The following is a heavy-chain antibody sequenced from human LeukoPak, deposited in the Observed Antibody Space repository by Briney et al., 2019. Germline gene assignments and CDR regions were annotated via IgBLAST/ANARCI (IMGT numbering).Heavy chain of an antibody. D-gene: IGHD3-16*02. Sequence: PGGSLRLSCAASGFIFSNAWMNWVRQAPGKGLEWVGHIKSKTDGGTTDYAAPVKGRFTISRDDSKNTLNLQMKSLKTEDTAVYYCSTVVDYDYLWGSYRLRVSFDYWGQGTLVTVSS. CDR2: IKSKTDGGTT. CDR3: STVVDYDYLWGSYRLRVSFDY. V-gene: IGHV3-15*07. CDR1: GFIFSNAW. J-gene: IGHJ4*02.